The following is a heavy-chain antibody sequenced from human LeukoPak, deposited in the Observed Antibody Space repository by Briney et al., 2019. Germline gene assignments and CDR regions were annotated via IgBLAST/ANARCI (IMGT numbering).Heavy chain of an antibody. D-gene: IGHD6-13*01. Sequence: SETLSLTCAVYGGSFSGYYWSWIRQPPGKGLEWIGEINHSGSTNYNPSLKSRVTISVDTSKNQFSLKLSSVTAADTAVYYCARLNPYSSSWYRFGGGAFDYWGQGTLVTVSS. CDR1: GGSFSGYY. CDR2: INHSGST. J-gene: IGHJ4*02. V-gene: IGHV4-34*01. CDR3: ARLNPYSSSWYRFGGGAFDY.